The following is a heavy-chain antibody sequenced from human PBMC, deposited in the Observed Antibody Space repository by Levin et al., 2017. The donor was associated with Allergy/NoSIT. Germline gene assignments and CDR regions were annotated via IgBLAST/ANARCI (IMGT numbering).Heavy chain of an antibody. CDR1: GFTFSSYW. CDR3: ARGYYGTTLCTILY. D-gene: IGHD3-10*01. CDR2: ISSAGSST. Sequence: PGGSLRLSCTASGFTFSSYWMHWVRQAPGKGLVWVSRISSAGSSTTYADSVKGRSTISRDNAKSTLFLQMNSLRAEDTAVYYCARGYYGTTLCTILYWGQGTLVTVSS. J-gene: IGHJ4*02. V-gene: IGHV3-74*01.